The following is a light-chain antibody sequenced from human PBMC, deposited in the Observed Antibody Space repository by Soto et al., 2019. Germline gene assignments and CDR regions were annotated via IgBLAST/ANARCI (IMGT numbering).Light chain of an antibody. V-gene: IGLV1-44*01. Sequence: QSVLTQPPPAPRTPGPRVTITCSGSNTKMGPYRVRWYRRFPGTAPRRLICSDWRRPSGVPDRFSASKSGASASLAICGLQSEDEAYFYCAAWDDSLIGCVFGTGGKVTVL. CDR2: SDW. CDR1: NTKMGPYR. CDR3: AAWDDSLIGCV. J-gene: IGLJ1*01.